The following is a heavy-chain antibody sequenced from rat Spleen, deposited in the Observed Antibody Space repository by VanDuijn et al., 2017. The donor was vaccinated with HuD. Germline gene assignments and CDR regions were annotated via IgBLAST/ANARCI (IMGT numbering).Heavy chain of an antibody. D-gene: IGHD4-3*01. J-gene: IGHJ3*01. CDR1: GFTFSNYG. Sequence: EVLLVESGGGLVQPGRSLKLSCAASGFTFSNYGMHWIRQAPTKGLEWVASISPSGDSTYYRDSVKGRFTISRNNAKSTLDLRIDRLRSEDAATLYCATDGGIRGFAYWGQGTLVTVSS. CDR3: ATDGGIRGFAY. V-gene: IGHV5-19*01. CDR2: ISPSGDST.